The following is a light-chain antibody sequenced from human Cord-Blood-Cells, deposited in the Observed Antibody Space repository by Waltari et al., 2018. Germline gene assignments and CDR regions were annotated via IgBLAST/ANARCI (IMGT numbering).Light chain of an antibody. CDR2: AAS. CDR1: QSISSY. Sequence: IQMTQSPSSLSASVGERVTITCRASQSISSYLNWYQQKPGKAPKLLIYAASSLESGVPSRFSGSGSGTEFTLTISSLQPEDFATYYCQQNNSNPRFGPGTKVDIK. J-gene: IGKJ3*01. CDR3: QQNNSNPR. V-gene: IGKV1-39*01.